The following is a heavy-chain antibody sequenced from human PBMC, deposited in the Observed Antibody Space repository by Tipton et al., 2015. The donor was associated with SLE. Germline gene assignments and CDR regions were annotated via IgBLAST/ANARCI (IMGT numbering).Heavy chain of an antibody. CDR3: ARQWVGATLGWFDP. V-gene: IGHV4-39*07. Sequence: TLSLTCTVSGGSISSSSYYWGWIRQPPGKGLEWIGSIYYSGSTYYNPSLKSRVTISVDTSKNQFSLKLSSVTAADTAVYYCARQWVGATLGWFDPWGQGTLVTVSS. D-gene: IGHD1-26*01. CDR1: GGSISSSSYY. CDR2: IYYSGST. J-gene: IGHJ5*02.